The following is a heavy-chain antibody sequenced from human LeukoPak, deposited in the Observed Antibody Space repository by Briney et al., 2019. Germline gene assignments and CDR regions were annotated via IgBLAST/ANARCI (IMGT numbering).Heavy chain of an antibody. J-gene: IGHJ5*02. CDR1: GGSISSSSYY. Sequence: KPSETLSLTCTVSGGSISSSSYYWGWIRQPPGKGLEWIGSIYYSGSTYYNPSLKSRVTISVDTSKNQFSLKLSSVTAADTAVYYCARVGGRSSSWYHWFDPWGQGTLVTVSS. V-gene: IGHV4-39*07. CDR3: ARVGGRSSSWYHWFDP. CDR2: IYYSGST. D-gene: IGHD6-13*01.